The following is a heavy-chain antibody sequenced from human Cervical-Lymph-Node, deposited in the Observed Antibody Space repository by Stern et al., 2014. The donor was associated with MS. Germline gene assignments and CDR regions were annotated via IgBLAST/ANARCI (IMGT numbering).Heavy chain of an antibody. J-gene: IGHJ4*02. CDR1: GFPFSHYW. CDR2: INKDGSEK. D-gene: IGHD3-10*01. Sequence: VQLVESGGGLVQPGGSLRLSCAGSGFPFSHYWLTWVRQAPGKGLEWVASINKDGSEKYSVDSLKGRFTISRDNAKNSLYLQMTSLRADDTAVYYCARKTMAKNWGQGTLVIVSS. V-gene: IGHV3-7*01. CDR3: ARKTMAKN.